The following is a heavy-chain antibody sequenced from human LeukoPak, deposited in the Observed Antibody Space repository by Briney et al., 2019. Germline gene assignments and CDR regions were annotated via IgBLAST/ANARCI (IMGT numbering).Heavy chain of an antibody. D-gene: IGHD2-21*02. J-gene: IGHJ5*02. CDR1: GYTFTSYA. Sequence: ASVKVSCKASGYTFTSYAMNWVRQAPGQGLEWMGGLTTNTGNPTYAQGFTGRFVFSLDTSVSTAYLQISSLKAEDTAVYYCARDPYCGGDCSFDPWGQGTLVTVSS. CDR2: LTTNTGNP. V-gene: IGHV7-4-1*02. CDR3: ARDPYCGGDCSFDP.